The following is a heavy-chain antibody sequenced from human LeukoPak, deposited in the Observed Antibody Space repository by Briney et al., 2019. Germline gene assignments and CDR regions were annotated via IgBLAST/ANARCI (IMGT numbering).Heavy chain of an antibody. Sequence: SETLSLTCAVYGGSFSGYYWSWIRQPPGKGLEWIGEINHSGSTNYNPSLKSRVTISVDTSKNQFSLKLSSVIAADTAVYYCARGLRTMVPSYPNWFDPWGQGTLVTVSS. D-gene: IGHD4/OR15-4a*01. V-gene: IGHV4-34*01. J-gene: IGHJ5*02. CDR2: INHSGST. CDR1: GGSFSGYY. CDR3: ARGLRTMVPSYPNWFDP.